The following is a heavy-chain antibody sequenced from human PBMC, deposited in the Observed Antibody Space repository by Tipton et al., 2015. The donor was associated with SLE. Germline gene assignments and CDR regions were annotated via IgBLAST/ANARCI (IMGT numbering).Heavy chain of an antibody. CDR3: ARDQHYDILTGYYMAAFDM. CDR2: IYSSENS. J-gene: IGHJ3*02. D-gene: IGHD3-9*01. Sequence: TLSLTCTVSGGPISSGHYYWSWIRQPAGKGLEWIGRIYSSENSKYNPSLKSRVTISIDTSKKQFSLKLSSVTAADTAVYYCARDQHYDILTGYYMAAFDMWGQGTMVTVSS. CDR1: GGPISSGHYY. V-gene: IGHV4-61*02.